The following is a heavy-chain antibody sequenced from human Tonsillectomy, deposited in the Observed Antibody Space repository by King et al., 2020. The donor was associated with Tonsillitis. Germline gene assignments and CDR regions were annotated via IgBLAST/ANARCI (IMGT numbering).Heavy chain of an antibody. D-gene: IGHD1-26*01. CDR3: ARVHLEWELPGGAFDI. Sequence: QLVQSGGGVVQPGRSLRLSCAASGFTFSSYAMHWVRQAPGKGLEWVAVISYDGSNKYYADSVKGRFTISRDNSKNTLYLQMNSLSAEDTAVYYCARVHLEWELPGGAFDIWGQGTMVTVSS. CDR2: ISYDGSNK. CDR1: GFTFSSYA. V-gene: IGHV3-30*04. J-gene: IGHJ3*02.